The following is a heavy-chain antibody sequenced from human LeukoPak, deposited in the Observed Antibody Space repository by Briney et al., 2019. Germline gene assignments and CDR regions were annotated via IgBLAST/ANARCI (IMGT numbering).Heavy chain of an antibody. J-gene: IGHJ4*02. Sequence: GGSLRLSCAASGFTFSSYGMHWVRQAPGKGLEWVAFIRYDGSNKYYADSVKGRFTISRDNSKNTLYLQMNSLRAEDTAVYYCARALVGARCFDYWGQGTLVTVSS. V-gene: IGHV3-30*02. D-gene: IGHD1-26*01. CDR1: GFTFSSYG. CDR3: ARALVGARCFDY. CDR2: IRYDGSNK.